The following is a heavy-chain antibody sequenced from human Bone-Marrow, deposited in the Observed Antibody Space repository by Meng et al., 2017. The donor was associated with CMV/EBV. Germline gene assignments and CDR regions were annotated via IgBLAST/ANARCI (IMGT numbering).Heavy chain of an antibody. CDR2: LYFSGST. D-gene: IGHD3-22*01. J-gene: IGHJ4*02. CDR1: GGSISGSSYY. V-gene: IGHV4-39*01. Sequence: WGSLRLSCTVPGGSISGSSYYSGWSRQPPGKGLEWIGSLYFSGSTYYNPSLKSRLTISADTSRNQFSLKLSPVTAADTAVYYCARHFRSSRFSSGYFDYWGQGTLVTVSS. CDR3: ARHFRSSRFSSGYFDY.